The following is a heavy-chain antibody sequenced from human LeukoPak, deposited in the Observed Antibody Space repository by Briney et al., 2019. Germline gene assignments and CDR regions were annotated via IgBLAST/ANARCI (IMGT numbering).Heavy chain of an antibody. CDR1: GFTFSSYA. CDR2: ISGSGGST. CDR3: ARIMLIRDYVWGSYPGSDY. V-gene: IGHV3-23*01. J-gene: IGHJ4*02. Sequence: PGGSLRLSCAASGFTFSSYAMSWVRQAPGKGLEWVSVISGSGGSTSYADSVKGRFTISRDNSMNTLYLQMNSLRAEDTAVYYCARIMLIRDYVWGSYPGSDYWGQGTLVTVSA. D-gene: IGHD3-16*02.